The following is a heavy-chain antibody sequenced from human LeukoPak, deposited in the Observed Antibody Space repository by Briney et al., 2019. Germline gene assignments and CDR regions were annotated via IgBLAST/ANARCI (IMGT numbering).Heavy chain of an antibody. V-gene: IGHV1-69*13. Sequence: SVKVSCKATGWNFSSYAISSVRQAPGQGLEWMGGIIPIFGTANYAQKFQGRVTITADESTSTAYMELSSLRSEDTAVYYCARAATVDPWGQGTLVTVSS. CDR1: GWNFSSYA. CDR3: ARAATVDP. CDR2: IIPIFGTA. J-gene: IGHJ5*02.